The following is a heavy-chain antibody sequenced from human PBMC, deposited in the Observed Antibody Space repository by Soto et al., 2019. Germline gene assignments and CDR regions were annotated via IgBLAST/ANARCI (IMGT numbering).Heavy chain of an antibody. CDR1: GGSISPYF. D-gene: IGHD3-16*02. V-gene: IGHV4-4*07. CDR2: IHDSGDT. Sequence: SETLSLTCTVSGGSISPYFWSWIRQTPEKGLEWIGRIHDSGDTNYNPPLRSRVTISVDTSNHQISLKLSSVTAADTAVYYCARSRNYVWGSYRSEELDYWGQGILVTVSS. CDR3: ARSRNYVWGSYRSEELDY. J-gene: IGHJ4*02.